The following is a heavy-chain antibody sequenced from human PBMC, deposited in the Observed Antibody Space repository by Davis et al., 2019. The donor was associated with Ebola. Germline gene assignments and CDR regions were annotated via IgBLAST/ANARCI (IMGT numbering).Heavy chain of an antibody. CDR3: ARDLTMVRGVIMEYYFDY. CDR2: INHSGST. D-gene: IGHD3-10*01. V-gene: IGHV4-34*01. CDR1: GGSFSGYY. J-gene: IGHJ4*02. Sequence: MPSETLSLTCAVYGGSFSGYYWSWIRQPPGKGLEWIGEINHSGSTNYNPSLKSRVTISVDTSKNQFSLKLSSVTAADTAVYYCARDLTMVRGVIMEYYFDYWGQGTLVTVSS.